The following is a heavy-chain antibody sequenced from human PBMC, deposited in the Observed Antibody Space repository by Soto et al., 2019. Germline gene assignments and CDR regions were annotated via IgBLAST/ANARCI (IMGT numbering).Heavy chain of an antibody. V-gene: IGHV3-66*01. CDR2: IYSGGST. CDR1: GFTVSSNY. Sequence: EVQLVESGGGLVQPGGSLRLSCAASGFTVSSNYMSWVRQAPGKGLEWVSVIYSGGSTYYADSVKGRFTISRDNSKNTLYLQMNSLRAEDTAVYYCARDLDISFDAFDICGQGTMVTVSS. CDR3: ARDLDISFDAFDI. J-gene: IGHJ3*02. D-gene: IGHD6-6*01.